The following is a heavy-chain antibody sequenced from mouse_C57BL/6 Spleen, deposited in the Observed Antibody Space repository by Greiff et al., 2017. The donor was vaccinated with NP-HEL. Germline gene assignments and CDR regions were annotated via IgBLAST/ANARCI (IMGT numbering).Heavy chain of an antibody. Sequence: EVQLQQSVAELVRPGASVKLSCTASGFNIKNTYMHWVKQRPEQGLEWIGRIDPANGNTKYAQKFQGKATITADKSSNTAYLQLSSLTSEDTAIYSCARIYYYYDVDAMDYWGQGTSVTVSS. CDR1: GFNIKNTY. D-gene: IGHD2-4*01. CDR3: ARIYYYYDVDAMDY. CDR2: IDPANGNT. V-gene: IGHV14-3*01. J-gene: IGHJ4*01.